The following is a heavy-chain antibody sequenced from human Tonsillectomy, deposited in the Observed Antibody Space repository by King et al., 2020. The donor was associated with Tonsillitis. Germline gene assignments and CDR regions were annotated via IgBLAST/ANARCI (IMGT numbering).Heavy chain of an antibody. V-gene: IGHV3-23*04. D-gene: IGHD3-16*01. CDR2: ISGSGGST. CDR3: SKGLGAWVAAPVEAGFDI. J-gene: IGHJ3*02. CDR1: GFTFSSYA. Sequence: VQLVESGGGLVQPGGSLRISCAASGFTFSSYAMSWVRQAPGKGLVWVSGISGSGGSTYYADSVKGRFTISRDNSKNTLCLQMNSLRAEETAVYFWSKGLGAWVAAPVEAGFDIWGQGTMVAVSS.